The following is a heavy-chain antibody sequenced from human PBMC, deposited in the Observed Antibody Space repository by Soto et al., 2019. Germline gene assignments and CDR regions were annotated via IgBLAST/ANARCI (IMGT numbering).Heavy chain of an antibody. CDR1: GFTFDDFA. Sequence: EVQLVESGGDLVHPGRSLRLSCVASGFTFDDFAMHWVRQFPRKGLEWVSGISYNSGSIAYADSVKGRFTISRDNANNSLFLHMNRLRPEDTALYYCVRDRYFGGTGHFDFWGQGTLITVSS. D-gene: IGHD3-9*01. CDR2: ISYNSGSI. J-gene: IGHJ4*02. CDR3: VRDRYFGGTGHFDF. V-gene: IGHV3-9*01.